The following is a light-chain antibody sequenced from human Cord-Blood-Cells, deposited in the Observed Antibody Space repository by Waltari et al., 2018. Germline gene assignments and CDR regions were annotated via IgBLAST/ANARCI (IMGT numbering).Light chain of an antibody. CDR2: AAS. CDR1: QSISSY. CDR3: QQSYSTLT. J-gene: IGKJ3*01. Sequence: DIQMTQSPSSLSASVGDRVTITCRASQSISSYLNWYQQKPGKATKLLIYAASSLQSGVPSRFSGSGSGTDFTLTISSLQLEDFATYYCQQSYSTLTFGPGTKVDIK. V-gene: IGKV1-39*01.